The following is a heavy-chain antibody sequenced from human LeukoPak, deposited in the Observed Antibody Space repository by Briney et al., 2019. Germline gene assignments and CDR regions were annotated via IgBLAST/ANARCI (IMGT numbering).Heavy chain of an antibody. CDR2: IYPGDSDT. CDR1: GYSFTSYW. V-gene: IGHV5-51*01. CDR3: ARDEPYSSGWYYFDY. J-gene: IGHJ4*02. D-gene: IGHD6-19*01. Sequence: GESLKISCKGSGYSFTSYWIGWVRQMPGKGLEWMGIIYPGDSDTRYSPSFQGQVTISADKSISTAYLQWSSLKASDTAMYYCARDEPYSSGWYYFDYWGQGTLVTVSS.